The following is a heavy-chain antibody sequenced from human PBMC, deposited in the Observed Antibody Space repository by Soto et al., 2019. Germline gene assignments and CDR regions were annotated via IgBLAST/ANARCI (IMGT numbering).Heavy chain of an antibody. V-gene: IGHV1-18*04. CDR1: GYTFTSYG. Sequence: GASVKVSCKASGYTFTSYGISWVRQAPGQGLEWMGWISAYNGNTNYAQKLQGRVTMTTDTSTSTAYMELRSLRSDDTAVYYCAREWSLRGRDDYGDLRHYYYYYGMDVWGQGTTVTVSS. D-gene: IGHD4-17*01. CDR2: ISAYNGNT. CDR3: AREWSLRGRDDYGDLRHYYYYYGMDV. J-gene: IGHJ6*02.